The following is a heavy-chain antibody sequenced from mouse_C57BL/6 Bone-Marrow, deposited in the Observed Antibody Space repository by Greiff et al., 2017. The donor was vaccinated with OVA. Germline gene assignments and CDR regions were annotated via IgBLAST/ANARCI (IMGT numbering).Heavy chain of an antibody. Sequence: VQLQQPGAELVKPGASVKLSCKASGYTFTSYWMHWVKQRPGQGLEWIGMIHPNSGSTNYNEKFESKATLTVDKSSSTAYMQLSSLTSEDSAVYYCAQKIYYPRFDYWGQGTTLTVSS. CDR1: GYTFTSYW. CDR3: AQKIYYPRFDY. V-gene: IGHV1-64*01. CDR2: IHPNSGST. D-gene: IGHD1-1*01. J-gene: IGHJ2*01.